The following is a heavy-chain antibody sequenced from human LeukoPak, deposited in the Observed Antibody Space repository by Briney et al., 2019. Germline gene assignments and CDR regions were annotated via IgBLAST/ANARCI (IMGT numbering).Heavy chain of an antibody. Sequence: GGSLRPSCAASGSTFNSYCMHWVRQAPGKGLEWVAFIRDDGSSKYYAESVKGRFTISRHNPKNTPYLQMNSLRAEDTAVYYCASLLAFWSWPPYWGQGTLVTVSS. D-gene: IGHD3-3*01. J-gene: IGHJ4*02. CDR1: GSTFNSYC. CDR3: ASLLAFWSWPPY. V-gene: IGHV3-30*02. CDR2: IRDDGSSK.